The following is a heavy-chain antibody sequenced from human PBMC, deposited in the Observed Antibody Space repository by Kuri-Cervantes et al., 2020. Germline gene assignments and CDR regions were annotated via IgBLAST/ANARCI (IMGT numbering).Heavy chain of an antibody. V-gene: IGHV3-30*03. CDR2: MSYDGSNK. CDR3: AIQRTTVKTWDAFDI. J-gene: IGHJ3*02. D-gene: IGHD4-17*01. Sequence: GGSLRLSCAASGFTFSSYGMHWVRQAPGKGLEWVAVMSYDGSNKYYADSVKGQFTISRDNSKNTMFLQMNSLRPEDTAVYYCAIQRTTVKTWDAFDIWGQGTTVTVSS. CDR1: GFTFSSYG.